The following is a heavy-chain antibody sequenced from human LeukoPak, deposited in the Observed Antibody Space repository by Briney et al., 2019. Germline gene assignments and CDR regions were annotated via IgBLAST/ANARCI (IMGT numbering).Heavy chain of an antibody. Sequence: SETLSLTCAVYGGSFSGYYWSWIRQPPGKGLEWIGEINHSGSTNYNPSLKSRVTISVDTSKNQFSLKLSSVTAADTAVYYCAKGSKGMGGYLALRDYYFDYWGQGTLVTVSS. J-gene: IGHJ4*02. CDR3: AKGSKGMGGYLALRDYYFDY. V-gene: IGHV4-34*01. D-gene: IGHD1-26*01. CDR1: GGSFSGYY. CDR2: INHSGST.